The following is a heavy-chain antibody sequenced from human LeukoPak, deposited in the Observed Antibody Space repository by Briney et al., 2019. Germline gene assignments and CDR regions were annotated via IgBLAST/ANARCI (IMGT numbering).Heavy chain of an antibody. V-gene: IGHV3-23*05. Sequence: GGSLRLSCEGSGFIFSGYAMNWVRQTPEKGLEWVALIYRSGGTTYYADSVKGLFTISRDNSRDTVYLQMNSLRVDDTARYFCANDRNPDGKNSLDYWGQGTQVTVSS. CDR2: IYRSGGTT. D-gene: IGHD5-24*01. CDR3: ANDRNPDGKNSLDY. CDR1: GFIFSGYA. J-gene: IGHJ4*02.